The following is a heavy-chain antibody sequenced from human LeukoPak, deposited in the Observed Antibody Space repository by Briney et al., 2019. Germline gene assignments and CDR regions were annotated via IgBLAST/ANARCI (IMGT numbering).Heavy chain of an antibody. D-gene: IGHD2-2*01. CDR2: FDPEDGET. J-gene: IGHJ3*02. CDR3: ATPKGSVVVPAADAFDI. Sequence: ASVKVSCKVSGYTLTELSMHWVRQAPGKGLEWMGGFDPEDGETIYAQKFQGRVTMTEDTSTDTAYMELSGLRSEDTAVYYCATPKGSVVVPAADAFDIWGQGTMVTVSS. V-gene: IGHV1-24*01. CDR1: GYTLTELS.